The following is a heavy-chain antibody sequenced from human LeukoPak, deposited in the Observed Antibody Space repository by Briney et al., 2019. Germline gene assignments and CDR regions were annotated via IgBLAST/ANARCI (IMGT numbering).Heavy chain of an antibody. J-gene: IGHJ4*02. V-gene: IGHV1-69*04. CDR1: GGTFSSYA. D-gene: IGHD6-19*01. CDR2: IIPILGIA. CDR3: ARGVAGGGPFDY. Sequence: WASVKVSCKASGGTFSSYAISWVRQAPGQGLEWMGRIIPILGIANYAQKFQGRVTITADKSTSTAYMELSSLRSDDTAVYYCARGVAGGGPFDYWGQGTLVTVSS.